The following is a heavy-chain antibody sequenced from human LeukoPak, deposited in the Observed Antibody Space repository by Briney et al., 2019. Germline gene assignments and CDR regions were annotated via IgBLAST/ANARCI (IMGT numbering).Heavy chain of an antibody. V-gene: IGHV4-34*01. CDR1: SGSFSGYY. CDR3: SRHWYCGGDCYDEF. Sequence: PSETLSLTCAYSGSFSGYYWSWIRQSPGQGLEWIGEINHSGSTNYNPSLKSRVTMSVDTSKNHFSLSLRSVTAADTAVYYCSRHWYCGGDCYDEFWGQGTLVTVSS. D-gene: IGHD2-21*02. J-gene: IGHJ4*02. CDR2: INHSGST.